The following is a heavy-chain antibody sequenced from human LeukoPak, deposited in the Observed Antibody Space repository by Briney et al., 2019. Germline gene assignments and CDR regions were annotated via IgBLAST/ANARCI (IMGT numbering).Heavy chain of an antibody. J-gene: IGHJ1*01. CDR3: ARGGAARLHFQN. V-gene: IGHV4-61*08. CDR1: GGSISSGGYY. CDR2: IYHSGST. D-gene: IGHD6-6*01. Sequence: SETLSLTCTVSGGSISSGGYYWSWIRQHPGKGLEWIGYIYHSGSTNYNPSLQSGVTISVDTSKNQFSLNLNSVTAADTAVYYCARGGAARLHFQNWGQGTLVTVSS.